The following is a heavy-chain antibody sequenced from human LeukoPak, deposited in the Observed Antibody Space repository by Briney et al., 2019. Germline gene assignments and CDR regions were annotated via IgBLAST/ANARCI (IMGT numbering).Heavy chain of an antibody. V-gene: IGHV3-30*01. CDR3: ARESGYSSSWYLDVGY. CDR1: GLTFSSYA. J-gene: IGHJ4*02. CDR2: ISYDGSNK. Sequence: GGSLRLSCAASGLTFSSYAMHWVRQAPGKGLEWVAVISYDGSNKYYADSVKGRFTISRDNSKNTLYLQMNSLRAEDTAVYYCARESGYSSSWYLDVGYWGQGTLVTVSS. D-gene: IGHD6-13*01.